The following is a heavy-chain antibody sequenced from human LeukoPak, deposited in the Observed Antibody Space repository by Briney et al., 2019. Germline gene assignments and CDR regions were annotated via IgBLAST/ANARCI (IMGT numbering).Heavy chain of an antibody. Sequence: PGGSLRLSCAASGFTFSSYGMHWVRHAPGKGLELVAVIWYDGSNKYYADSVKGRFTISGDNSKNTLYLQMNSLRAEDTAVYYCARSSGYPYDAFDIWGQGTMVTVSS. D-gene: IGHD3-22*01. CDR1: GFTFSSYG. J-gene: IGHJ3*02. CDR3: ARSSGYPYDAFDI. CDR2: IWYDGSNK. V-gene: IGHV3-33*01.